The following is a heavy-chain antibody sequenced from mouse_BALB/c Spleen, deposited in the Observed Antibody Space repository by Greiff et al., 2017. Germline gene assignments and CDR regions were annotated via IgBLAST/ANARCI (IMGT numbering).Heavy chain of an antibody. CDR1: GFTFTSFG. J-gene: IGHJ4*01. CDR2: ISSGGSTI. Sequence: EVQRVESGGGLVQPGGSRTLSCAASGFTFTSFGMHWVRQAPGKGLEWVAYISSGGSTIYYADTVKGRFTISSDHPKNTLFLQMTSLRSEDTAMYNWASIGDYYGSSEDAMDYGGKGTSVTVS. V-gene: IGHV5-17*02. D-gene: IGHD1-1*01. CDR3: ASIGDYYGSSEDAMDY.